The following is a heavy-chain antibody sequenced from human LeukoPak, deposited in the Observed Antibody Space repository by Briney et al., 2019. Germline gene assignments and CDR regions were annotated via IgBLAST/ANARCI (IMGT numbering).Heavy chain of an antibody. CDR2: INTNTGNP. D-gene: IGHD4-23*01. CDR1: GYTFTSYA. Sequence: ASVKVSCKASGYTFTSYAMNWVRQAPGQGLEWMGWINTNTGNPTYAQGFTGRFVFSLDTSVSTAYLQISSLKAEDTAVYYCASWRNYGGNPYDAFDIWGQGTMVTVSS. V-gene: IGHV7-4-1*02. J-gene: IGHJ3*02. CDR3: ASWRNYGGNPYDAFDI.